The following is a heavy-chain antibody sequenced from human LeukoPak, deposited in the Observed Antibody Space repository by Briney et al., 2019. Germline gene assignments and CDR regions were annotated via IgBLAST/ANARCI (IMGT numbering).Heavy chain of an antibody. CDR1: GGSFSGYY. CDR3: ARDLSGDLSDY. D-gene: IGHD7-27*01. CDR2: INHSGST. J-gene: IGHJ4*02. V-gene: IGHV4-34*01. Sequence: PSETLSLTCAVYGGSFSGYYWSWIRQPPGKGLEWIGEINHSGSTNYNPSLKSRVTISVDTSKNQFSLKLSSVTAADTAVYYCARDLSGDLSDYWGQGTLVTVSS.